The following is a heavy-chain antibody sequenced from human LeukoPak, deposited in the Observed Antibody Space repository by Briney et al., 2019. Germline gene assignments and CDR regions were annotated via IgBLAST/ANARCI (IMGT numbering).Heavy chain of an antibody. D-gene: IGHD3-22*01. Sequence: SETLSLTCAVYGGSFSGYYWSWIRQPPGKGLEWIGEINHSGSTNYNPSLKSRVTISVDTSKNQFSLKLSSVTAADTAVYYCARVHDSSGYSPRYFDYWGQGTLVTVSS. CDR2: INHSGST. V-gene: IGHV4-34*01. CDR1: GGSFSGYY. CDR3: ARVHDSSGYSPRYFDY. J-gene: IGHJ4*02.